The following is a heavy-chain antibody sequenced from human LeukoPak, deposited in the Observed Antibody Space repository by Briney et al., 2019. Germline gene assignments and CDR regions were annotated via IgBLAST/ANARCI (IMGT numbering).Heavy chain of an antibody. D-gene: IGHD1-14*01. CDR3: ATKNLFHL. J-gene: IGHJ5*02. Sequence: ASVKVSCKVSGYALNELSIHWVRQAPGKGLEWVGGIDREYGQSIYAQNFQGRVSLTDDTSAQTAYMEVTSLRSEDTAVYYCATKNLFHLWGQGTLVTVSS. CDR2: IDREYGQS. V-gene: IGHV1-24*01. CDR1: GYALNELS.